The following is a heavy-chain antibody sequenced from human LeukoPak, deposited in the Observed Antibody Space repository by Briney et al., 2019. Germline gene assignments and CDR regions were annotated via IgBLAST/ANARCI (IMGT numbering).Heavy chain of an antibody. CDR2: IRHDGSEK. CDR1: GFTFSSYW. CDR3: ARGGSRQYNF. V-gene: IGHV3-7*01. D-gene: IGHD5-18*01. Sequence: GGSLRLSCAASGFTFSSYWMSWVRQAPGKGLEWVANIRHDGSEKYYVDSVKGRFTISRDNAKDSLYLQMNSLRVEDTVVYYCARGGSRQYNFWGQGTLVTVSS. J-gene: IGHJ4*02.